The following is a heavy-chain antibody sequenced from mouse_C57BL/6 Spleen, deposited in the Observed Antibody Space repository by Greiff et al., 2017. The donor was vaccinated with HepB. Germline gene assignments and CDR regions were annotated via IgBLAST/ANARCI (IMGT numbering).Heavy chain of an antibody. V-gene: IGHV1-64*01. CDR1: GYTFTSYW. D-gene: IGHD1-1*01. J-gene: IGHJ2*01. Sequence: QVQLQQPGAELVKPGASVKLSCKASGYTFTSYWMHWVKQRPGQGLEWIGMIHPNSGSTNYNEKFKSKATLTVDKSSSTAYMQLSSLTSEDSAVFYGARGDYDGSSLDYWGQGTTLTVSS. CDR2: IHPNSGST. CDR3: ARGDYDGSSLDY.